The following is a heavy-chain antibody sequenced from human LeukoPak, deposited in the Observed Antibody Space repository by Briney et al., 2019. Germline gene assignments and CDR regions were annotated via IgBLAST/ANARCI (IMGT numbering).Heavy chain of an antibody. CDR2: INSDGINT. D-gene: IGHD3-10*01. CDR1: GFTFDDYA. V-gene: IGHV3-74*01. J-gene: IGHJ6*03. CDR3: ASYGSGSSHYYYYYYMDV. Sequence: GGSLRLSCAASGFTFDDYAMHWVRQAPGKGLVWVSRINSDGINTSYADSVKGRFTISRDNAKNSLYLQMNSLRAEDTAVYYCASYGSGSSHYYYYYYMDVWGEGTTVTISS.